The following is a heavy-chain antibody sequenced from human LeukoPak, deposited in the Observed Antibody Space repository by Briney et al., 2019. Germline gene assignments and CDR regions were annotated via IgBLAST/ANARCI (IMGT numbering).Heavy chain of an antibody. D-gene: IGHD2-2*01. CDR2: ISSSGSTI. V-gene: IGHV3-11*04. CDR1: GFTFSDYY. CDR3: AKSLVPAAMEYFQH. Sequence: GGSLRLSCAASGFTFSDYYMSWIRQAPGKGLEWVSYISSSGSTIYYADSVKGRFTISRDNSKNTLYLQMNSLRAEDTAVYYCAKSLVPAAMEYFQHWGQGTLVTVSS. J-gene: IGHJ1*01.